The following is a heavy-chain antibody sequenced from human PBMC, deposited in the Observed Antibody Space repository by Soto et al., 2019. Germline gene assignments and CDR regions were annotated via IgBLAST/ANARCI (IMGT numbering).Heavy chain of an antibody. Sequence: GGSLRLSCAASGFTFSSYWMSWVRQAPGKGLEWVANIKQDGSEKYYVDSVKGRFTISRDNAKNSLYLQMNSLRAEDTAVYYCARSSGSYFSPRYFDYWGQGTLVTVSS. CDR2: IKQDGSEK. CDR3: ARSSGSYFSPRYFDY. V-gene: IGHV3-7*01. CDR1: GFTFSSYW. J-gene: IGHJ4*01. D-gene: IGHD1-26*01.